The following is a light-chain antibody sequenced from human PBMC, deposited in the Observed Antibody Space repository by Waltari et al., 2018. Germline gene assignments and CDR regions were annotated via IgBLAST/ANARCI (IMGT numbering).Light chain of an antibody. V-gene: IGLV4-69*01. Sequence: QLVLTQSPSASASLGASVRLTCTLDSGHSSNIIAWHQQQPEKGPRYLMKVNSDGGHSKGDEIPDRCSGSGSGAERYLTISSVQSEDEADYDCQTGGHGTCVCGGGTKLTVL. CDR2: VNSDGGH. CDR1: SGHSSNI. CDR3: QTGGHGTCV. J-gene: IGLJ3*02.